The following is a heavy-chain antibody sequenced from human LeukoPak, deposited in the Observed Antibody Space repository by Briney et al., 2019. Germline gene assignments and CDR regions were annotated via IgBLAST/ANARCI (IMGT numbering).Heavy chain of an antibody. J-gene: IGHJ6*02. V-gene: IGHV4-59*07. CDR2: IYYSGCT. D-gene: IGHD1-1*01. CDR3: ARGAEGHSRAPLGGRNVYYYYGMDV. CDR1: GGSISSYY. Sequence: SDTLSLICTVSGGSISSYYWSWIRQPPGKGLECIGYIYYSGCTNYNPSLTSRVTISVDTSKNQFSLKLSSVTAADTAVYYCARGAEGHSRAPLGGRNVYYYYGMDVWGQGTTVTVSS.